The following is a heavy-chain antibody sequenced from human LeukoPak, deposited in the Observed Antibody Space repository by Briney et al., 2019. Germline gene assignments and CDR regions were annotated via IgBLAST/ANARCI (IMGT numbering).Heavy chain of an antibody. J-gene: IGHJ6*03. CDR2: MNPNSGNT. D-gene: IGHD2-2*01. Sequence: GASVKVSCKASGYTFTGYYMHWVRQATGQGLEWMGWMNPNSGNTGYAQKFQGRVTITRNTSISTAYMELSSLRSEDTAVYYCAIAPAAIAPYYYYYYMDVWGKGTTVTVSS. V-gene: IGHV1-8*03. CDR1: GYTFTGYY. CDR3: AIAPAAIAPYYYYYYMDV.